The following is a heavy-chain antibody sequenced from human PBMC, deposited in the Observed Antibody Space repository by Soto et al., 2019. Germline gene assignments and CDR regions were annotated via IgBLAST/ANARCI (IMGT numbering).Heavy chain of an antibody. CDR3: AKAGYSSDWYYFDY. D-gene: IGHD6-19*01. J-gene: IGHJ4*02. CDR2: VSGSGGSK. Sequence: PGGSLRLSCAASGFTFSSYAMSWVRQAPGEGLEWVSSVSGSGGSKYYADSVKGRFTISRDNSKSTLYLQMDSLRAEDTAVYYCAKAGYSSDWYYFDYWRQGALVTVSS. V-gene: IGHV3-23*01. CDR1: GFTFSSYA.